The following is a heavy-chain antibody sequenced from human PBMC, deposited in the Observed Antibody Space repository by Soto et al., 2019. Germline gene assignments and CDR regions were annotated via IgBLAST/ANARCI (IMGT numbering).Heavy chain of an antibody. CDR2: IHPDGSDK. CDR3: ARTDGGHGGYFDY. V-gene: IGHV3-7*05. J-gene: IGHJ4*02. D-gene: IGHD2-15*01. CDR1: GFTFRSHW. Sequence: EVQLVESGGGLVQPGGSLRLSCAASGFTFRSHWMSWVRQAPGKGLEWVANIHPDGSDKYDVDSVRGRFTISRDNAENSLYLQMSSLRADDTAVYYCARTDGGHGGYFDYWGLGTLVTVSS.